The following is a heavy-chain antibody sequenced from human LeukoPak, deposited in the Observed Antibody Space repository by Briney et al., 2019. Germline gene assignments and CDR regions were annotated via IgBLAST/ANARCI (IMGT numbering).Heavy chain of an antibody. J-gene: IGHJ4*02. V-gene: IGHV1-2*02. D-gene: IGHD6-19*01. Sequence: ASVKVSCKASGYTFTGYYMHWVRQAPGQGLEWMGWINPNSGGTNYAQKFQGRVTMTRDTSISTAYMELSRLRSDDTAVYYCARDGLEGSGWYGEEGEYYFDYWGQGTLVTVSS. CDR2: INPNSGGT. CDR3: ARDGLEGSGWYGEEGEYYFDY. CDR1: GYTFTGYY.